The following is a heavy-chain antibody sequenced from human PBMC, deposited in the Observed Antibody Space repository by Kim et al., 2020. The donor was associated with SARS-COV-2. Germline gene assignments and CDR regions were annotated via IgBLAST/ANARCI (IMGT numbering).Heavy chain of an antibody. V-gene: IGHV4-59*13. CDR1: GGPITAYY. Sequence: SETLSLTCSVFGGPITAYYWTWIRQPPGKGLEWIGYMFCGGATKYNPSLKSRGALSVATSKNQFSLRLGSVTAADTAMYYCASSRDDYNYGMDVWGHGTTVTVSS. CDR3: ASSRDDYNYGMDV. CDR2: MFCGGAT. J-gene: IGHJ6*02.